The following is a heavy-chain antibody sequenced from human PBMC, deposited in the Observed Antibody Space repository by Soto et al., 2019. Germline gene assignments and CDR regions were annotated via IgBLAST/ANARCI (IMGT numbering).Heavy chain of an antibody. D-gene: IGHD5-18*01. Sequence: PGGSLRLSCAASGFTFSSYGMHWVRQAPGKGLEWVAVISYDGSNKYYADSVKGRFTISRDNSKNTLYLQMNSLRAEDTAVYYCAKDTAMAIWASYYFDYWGQGTLVTVSS. CDR2: ISYDGSNK. J-gene: IGHJ4*02. CDR3: AKDTAMAIWASYYFDY. V-gene: IGHV3-30*18. CDR1: GFTFSSYG.